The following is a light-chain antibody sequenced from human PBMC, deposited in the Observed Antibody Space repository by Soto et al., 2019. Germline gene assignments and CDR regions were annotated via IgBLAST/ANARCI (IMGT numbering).Light chain of an antibody. J-gene: IGKJ3*01. CDR3: QQRYSPPFT. V-gene: IGKV1-39*01. CDR1: QSISNY. Sequence: DIQMTQSPSSLSASVGDSVTITCRASQSISNYLNWYQQKPGKAPKLLVYAASSLQSGVPSRFSGSGPGPDFTPTISSLQPEDFATDYCQQRYSPPFTFGPGTNVDIK. CDR2: AAS.